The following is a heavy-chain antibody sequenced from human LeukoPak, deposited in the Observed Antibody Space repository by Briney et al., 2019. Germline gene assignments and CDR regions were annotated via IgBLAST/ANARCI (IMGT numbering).Heavy chain of an antibody. CDR3: ARDNYDILTGSTYYYYYYYMDV. D-gene: IGHD3-9*01. J-gene: IGHJ6*03. Sequence: GGSLRLSCAASGFTFSSYWMSWVRQGPGKGLEWVANIKQDGSEKYYVDSVKGRFTISRDNAKNSLYLQMNSLRVEDTAVYYCARDNYDILTGSTYYYYYYYMDVWGKGTTVTVSS. CDR2: IKQDGSEK. V-gene: IGHV3-7*01. CDR1: GFTFSSYW.